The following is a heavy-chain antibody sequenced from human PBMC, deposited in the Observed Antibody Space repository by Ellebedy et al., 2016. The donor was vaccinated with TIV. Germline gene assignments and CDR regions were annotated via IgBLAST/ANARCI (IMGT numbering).Heavy chain of an antibody. CDR1: GGSISSFY. CDR2: IPYSGNI. D-gene: IGHD2-21*02. J-gene: IGHJ4*02. Sequence: MPSETLSLTCTVSGGSISSFYWSRIRQPPGKGLEWIGNIPYSGNINYNPSLRSRVTMSVDMSKSQFSLKLSSVTDADTAIYYCAKLGVTTPLDYWGQGTLVTVSS. V-gene: IGHV4-59*08. CDR3: AKLGVTTPLDY.